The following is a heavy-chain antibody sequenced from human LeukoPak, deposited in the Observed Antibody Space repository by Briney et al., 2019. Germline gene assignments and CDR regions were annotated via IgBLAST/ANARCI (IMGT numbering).Heavy chain of an antibody. CDR3: ARGCCGGDCYLYYFDY. D-gene: IGHD2-21*02. CDR1: GGSISSYY. J-gene: IGHJ4*02. Sequence: SETLSLTCTVSGGSISSYYWSWIRQPPGKGLEWIGYIYYSGSTNYNPSLKSRVTISVDTSKNQFSLKLSSVTAADTAVYYCARGCCGGDCYLYYFDYWGQGTLVTVFS. V-gene: IGHV4-59*08. CDR2: IYYSGST.